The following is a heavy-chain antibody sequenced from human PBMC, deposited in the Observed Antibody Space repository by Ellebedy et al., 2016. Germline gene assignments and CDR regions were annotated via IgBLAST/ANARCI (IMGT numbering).Heavy chain of an antibody. D-gene: IGHD1-7*01. CDR1: GGSFSGYY. V-gene: IGHV4-34*01. J-gene: IGHJ4*02. Sequence: SETLSLXXAVYGGSFSGYYWSWIRQPPGKGLEWIGEINHSGSTNYNPSLKSRVTISVDTSKNQFSLTLNSVTAADTAVYYCTRELRGNFFDSWGQGTLVTVSS. CDR3: TRELRGNFFDS. CDR2: INHSGST.